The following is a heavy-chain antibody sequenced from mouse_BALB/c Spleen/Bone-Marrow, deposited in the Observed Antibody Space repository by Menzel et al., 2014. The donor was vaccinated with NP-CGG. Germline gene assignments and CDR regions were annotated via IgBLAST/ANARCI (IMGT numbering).Heavy chain of an antibody. CDR1: GYAFSSYW. Sequence: VMLVESGAELVRPGSSVKISCKASGYAFSSYWMNWAKQRPGQGLEWIGQIYPGDSDTDYNGKFKGKATLTADKSSNTAYMQLTSLTSEDSAVYFCARGGISVDYWGQGTTLTVSS. J-gene: IGHJ2*01. CDR3: ARGGISVDY. V-gene: IGHV1-80*01. CDR2: IYPGDSDT.